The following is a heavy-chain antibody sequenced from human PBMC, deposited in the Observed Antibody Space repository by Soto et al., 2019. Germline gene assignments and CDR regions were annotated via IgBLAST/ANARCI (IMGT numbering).Heavy chain of an antibody. J-gene: IGHJ4*02. V-gene: IGHV1-18*01. Sequence: ASVKVSCKASGYTFTRYGISWVRQAPGQGLEWMGWISTYNGNTNYAQKLQGRVTMTTDTSTSTAYMELRSLRSDDTAVYYCAAPSYCSTTSCYRYFDYWGQGTLVTVSS. CDR1: GYTFTRYG. D-gene: IGHD2-2*01. CDR2: ISTYNGNT. CDR3: AAPSYCSTTSCYRYFDY.